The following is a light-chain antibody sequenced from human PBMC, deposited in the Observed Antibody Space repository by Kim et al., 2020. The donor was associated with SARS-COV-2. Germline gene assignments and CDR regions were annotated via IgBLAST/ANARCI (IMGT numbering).Light chain of an antibody. CDR2: GAS. CDR3: KHNACP. Sequence: EIVLTQSPGTLSLSPGERATLSCRTSQSVNSAYLAWYLQKPGQVPRLLIYGASRRATGIPDRCSGSGSGTDFTLSISRLEPEDFAVYYCKHNACPFGGGTKVDIK. J-gene: IGKJ4*01. V-gene: IGKV3-20*01. CDR1: QSVNSAY.